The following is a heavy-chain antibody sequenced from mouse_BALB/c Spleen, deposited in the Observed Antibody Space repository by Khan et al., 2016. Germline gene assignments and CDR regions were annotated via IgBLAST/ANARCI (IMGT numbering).Heavy chain of an antibody. D-gene: IGHD1-2*01. CDR2: IAYSGST. J-gene: IGHJ2*01. Sequence: EVQLQESGPGLVKPSQSLSLTCTVTGYSITSDYAWNWIRQFPGNKLEWMGYIAYSGSTNYNPSLKSPISITRDTSNNQFFLQLNSVTTEDTATYYGARKDYYGYYFDYWGQGTTLTVSS. CDR1: GYSITSDYA. V-gene: IGHV3-2*02. CDR3: ARKDYYGYYFDY.